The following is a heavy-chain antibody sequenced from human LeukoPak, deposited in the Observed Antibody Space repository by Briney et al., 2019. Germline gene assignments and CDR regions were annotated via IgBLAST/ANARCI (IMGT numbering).Heavy chain of an antibody. CDR3: ARGGHQGTYYDFWSGYWEFDC. Sequence: ASVKVSCKASGYTFTSYDINWVRQATGQGLEWMGWTNPNSGNTGYAQKFQGRVTMTRNTSISTAYMELSSLRSEDTAVYYCARGGHQGTYYDFWSGYWEFDCWGQGTLVTVSS. D-gene: IGHD3-3*01. J-gene: IGHJ4*02. CDR1: GYTFTSYD. V-gene: IGHV1-8*01. CDR2: TNPNSGNT.